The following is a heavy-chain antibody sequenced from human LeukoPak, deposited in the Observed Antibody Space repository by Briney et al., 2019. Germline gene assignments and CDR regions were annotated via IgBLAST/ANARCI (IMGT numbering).Heavy chain of an antibody. CDR2: INHSGST. Sequence: SETLSLTCAVYGGSFSGYYWSWIRQPPGKGLERIGEINHSGSTNYNPSLKSRVTISVDTSKNQFSLKLSSVTAADTAVYYCARGKRGARHFDYWGQGTLVTVSS. D-gene: IGHD1-1*01. J-gene: IGHJ4*02. CDR1: GGSFSGYY. V-gene: IGHV4-34*01. CDR3: ARGKRGARHFDY.